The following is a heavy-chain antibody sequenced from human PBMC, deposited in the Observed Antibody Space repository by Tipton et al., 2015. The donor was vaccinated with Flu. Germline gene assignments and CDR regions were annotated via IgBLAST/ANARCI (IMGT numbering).Heavy chain of an antibody. J-gene: IGHJ6*02. D-gene: IGHD2-15*01. CDR3: AKDQSRGCSGGSCYAYMDV. CDR1: GFIFDDYA. Sequence: CAASGFIFDDYAMHWVRQAPGRGLEWVSGISWNSGSIGYADSVKGRFTISRDNAKNSLYLQMNSLRAEDTALYYCAKDQSRGCSGGSCYAYMDVWGQGTTVTVSS. CDR2: ISWNSGSI. V-gene: IGHV3-9*01.